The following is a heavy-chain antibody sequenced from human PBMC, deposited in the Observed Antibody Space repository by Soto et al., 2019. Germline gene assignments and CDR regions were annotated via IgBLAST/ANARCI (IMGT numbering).Heavy chain of an antibody. J-gene: IGHJ4*02. V-gene: IGHV4-61*08. CDR3: AREVRVVVAGTVVTRFDY. CDR1: GGSISSGGYY. Sequence: SETLSLTCTVSGGSISSGGYYWSWIRQHPGKGLEWIGYIYYSGSTNYNPSLKSRVTISVDTSKNQFSLKLSSVTAADTAVYYCAREVRVVVAGTVVTRFDYWGQGTLVTVSS. D-gene: IGHD2-15*01. CDR2: IYYSGST.